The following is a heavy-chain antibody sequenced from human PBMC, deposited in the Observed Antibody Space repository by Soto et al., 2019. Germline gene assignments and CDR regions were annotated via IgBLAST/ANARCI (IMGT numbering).Heavy chain of an antibody. J-gene: IGHJ3*02. CDR2: ISYDGSNK. V-gene: IGHV3-30*18. Sequence: VQLVESGGGVVQPGRSLRLSCAASGFTFSSYGMHWVRQAPGKGLEWVAVISYDGSNKYYADSVKGRFTISRDNSKNTLYLQMNSLRAEDTAVYYCAKVVTSLYAFDIWGQGTMVTVSS. D-gene: IGHD1-1*01. CDR1: GFTFSSYG. CDR3: AKVVTSLYAFDI.